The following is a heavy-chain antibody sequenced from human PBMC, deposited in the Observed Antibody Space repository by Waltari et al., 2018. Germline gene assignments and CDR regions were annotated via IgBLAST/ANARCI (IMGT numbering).Heavy chain of an antibody. J-gene: IGHJ4*02. V-gene: IGHV4-39*01. Sequence: QLQLQESGPGLVKPSETLSLTCPVSGGSISRSSYYWGWIRQPPGKGLEWIGSIYYSGSTYYNPSLKSRVTISVDTSKNQFSLKLSSVTAADTAVYYCASSSSYYFDYWGQGTLVTVSS. CDR2: IYYSGST. D-gene: IGHD6-13*01. CDR3: ASSSSYYFDY. CDR1: GGSISRSSYY.